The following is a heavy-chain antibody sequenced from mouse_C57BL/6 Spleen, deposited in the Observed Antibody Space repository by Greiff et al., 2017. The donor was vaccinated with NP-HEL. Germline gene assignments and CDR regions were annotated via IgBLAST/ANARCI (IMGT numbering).Heavy chain of an antibody. V-gene: IGHV1-78*01. CDR1: GYTFTDHT. D-gene: IGHD2-4*01. Sequence: VQLQESDAELVKPGASVKISCKVSGYTFTDHTIHWMKQRPEQGLEWIGYIYPRDGSTKYNEKFKGKATLTADKSSSTAYMQLNSLTSEDSAVYFSARGSYDYDGDYFDYWGQGTTLTVSS. CDR3: ARGSYDYDGDYFDY. CDR2: IYPRDGST. J-gene: IGHJ2*01.